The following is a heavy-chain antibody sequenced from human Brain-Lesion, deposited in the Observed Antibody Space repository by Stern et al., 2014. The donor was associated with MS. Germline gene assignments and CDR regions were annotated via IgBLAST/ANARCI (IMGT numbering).Heavy chain of an antibody. CDR1: GFTFRSFG. D-gene: IGHD3-22*01. Sequence: VKLVESGGGVVQPGRPLRLSCAASGFTFRSFGMHWVRQAPGKGLEWVADVSYDGGNKSYADSVMGRFSISTVHAKNTLYMQMNSLRAEDTAVYYCAKDRQWLTYFFDYWGQGSLVTVSS. V-gene: IGHV3-30*18. CDR3: AKDRQWLTYFFDY. CDR2: VSYDGGNK. J-gene: IGHJ4*02.